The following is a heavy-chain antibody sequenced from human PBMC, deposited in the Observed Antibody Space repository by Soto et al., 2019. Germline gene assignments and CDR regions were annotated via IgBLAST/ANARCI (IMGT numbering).Heavy chain of an antibody. CDR2: IDYNGVT. V-gene: IGHV4-39*01. CDR3: GRVMIGTSRHTDSDY. CDR1: GASISSRDYY. D-gene: IGHD2-2*01. Sequence: SETLSLTCSVSGASISSRDYYWGWIRQTPGKGLEWMGNIDYNGVTYYNPSLKSRVTVSKDTSKNQFSLKVASVTAADTAIYYCGRVMIGTSRHTDSDYWGQGTQVTGS. J-gene: IGHJ4*02.